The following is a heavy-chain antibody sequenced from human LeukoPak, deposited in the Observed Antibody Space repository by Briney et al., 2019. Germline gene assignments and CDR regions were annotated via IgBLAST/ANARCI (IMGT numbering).Heavy chain of an antibody. V-gene: IGHV3-30-3*01. CDR3: VKGLDYSSSQMDS. CDR2: ISDEGNNK. CDR1: GFTFSSYT. D-gene: IGHD6-6*01. J-gene: IGHJ4*02. Sequence: GGSLRLSCAASGFTFSSYTMHWVRQAPGKGLEWVAGISDEGNNKYHADSVKGRFSISRDNSKKTLYLQMDSLRVEDTAVYYCVKGLDYSSSQMDSWGQGTLVTVSS.